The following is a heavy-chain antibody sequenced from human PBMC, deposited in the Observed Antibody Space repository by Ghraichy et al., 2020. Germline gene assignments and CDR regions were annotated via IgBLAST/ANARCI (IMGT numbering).Heavy chain of an antibody. CDR1: GFTFSNAW. CDR3: WLVAWWELRYFDY. Sequence: GGSLRLSCAASGFTFSNAWMNWVRQAPGKGLEWVGRIKSKTDGGTTDYAAPVKGRFTISRDDSKNTLYLQMNSLKTEDTAVYYCWLVAWWELRYFDYWGQGTLVTVSS. J-gene: IGHJ4*02. CDR2: IKSKTDGGTT. D-gene: IGHD1-26*01. V-gene: IGHV3-15*07.